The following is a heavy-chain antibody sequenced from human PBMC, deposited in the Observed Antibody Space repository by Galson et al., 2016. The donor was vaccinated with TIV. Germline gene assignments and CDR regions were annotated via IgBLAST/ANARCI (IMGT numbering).Heavy chain of an antibody. CDR2: ISYDEKYK. V-gene: IGHV3-30*18. J-gene: IGHJ4*02. CDR1: GFTFSSYG. CDR3: AKDPRIYGEYLLTYFDY. D-gene: IGHD4-17*01. Sequence: SLRLSCAASGFTFSSYGIHWVRQAPGKGLEWVAVISYDEKYKHYADSVKGRFTISRDNSKNMLYLQMNSLRPEDTAVYFCAKDPRIYGEYLLTYFDYWGQGILVTVSS.